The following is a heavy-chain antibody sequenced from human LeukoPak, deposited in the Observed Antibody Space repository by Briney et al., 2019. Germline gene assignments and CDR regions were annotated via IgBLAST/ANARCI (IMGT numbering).Heavy chain of an antibody. CDR3: ARDRGYCSGDSCYYWFDP. CDR2: INWNGCST. V-gene: IGHV3-20*04. CDR1: GFTFDDYG. Sequence: PGGSLRLSCAASGFTFDDYGMSWVRQAPGEGLEWVSGINWNGCSTGYADSVKGRFTISRDNAKNSLYLQMNSLRAEDTALYYCARDRGYCSGDSCYYWFDPWGQGTLVTVSS. J-gene: IGHJ5*02. D-gene: IGHD2-15*01.